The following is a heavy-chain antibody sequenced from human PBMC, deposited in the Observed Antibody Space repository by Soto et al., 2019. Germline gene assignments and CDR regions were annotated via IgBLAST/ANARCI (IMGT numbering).Heavy chain of an antibody. CDR2: FSLSGTT. D-gene: IGHD2-8*02. Sequence: SETLSLTCTVSGASITGSSYWSWIRQPAGKGLEWIGRFSLSGTTSYNPSLRSRVTMSADVSKSQFSLRLTSVTAADTALYYCARGMTPPGAPAWYYFDSWGQGTLVTVSS. CDR1: GASITGSSY. CDR3: ARGMTPPGAPAWYYFDS. V-gene: IGHV4-4*07. J-gene: IGHJ4*02.